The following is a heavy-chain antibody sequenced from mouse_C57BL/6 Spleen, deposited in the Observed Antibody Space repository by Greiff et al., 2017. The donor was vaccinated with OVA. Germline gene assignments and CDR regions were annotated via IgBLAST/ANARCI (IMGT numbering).Heavy chain of an antibody. J-gene: IGHJ4*01. CDR1: GYTFTSYW. Sequence: QVQLQQPGAELVKPGASVKLSCKASGYTFTSYWMHWVKQRPGQGLEWIGMIHPNSGSTNYNEKFKSKATLTVDKSSSTAYMQLSSLTSEDSAVYYCARPSGWLLQGYAMDYWGQGTSVTVSS. CDR3: ARPSGWLLQGYAMDY. CDR2: IHPNSGST. V-gene: IGHV1-64*01. D-gene: IGHD2-3*01.